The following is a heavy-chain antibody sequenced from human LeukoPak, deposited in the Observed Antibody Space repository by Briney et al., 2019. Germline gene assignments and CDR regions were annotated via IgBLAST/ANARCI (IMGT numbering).Heavy chain of an antibody. CDR3: ASGRDSSSWYRDGDY. CDR1: GFTFSSYA. V-gene: IGHV3-23*01. J-gene: IGHJ4*02. CDR2: ISGSGGST. D-gene: IGHD6-13*01. Sequence: GGSLRLSCAASGFTFSSYAMSWVRQAPGKGLEWVSAISGSGGSTYYADSVKGRFTISRDNSKNTLYLQMNSLRAEDTAVYYCASGRDSSSWYRDGDYWGQGTLVTVSS.